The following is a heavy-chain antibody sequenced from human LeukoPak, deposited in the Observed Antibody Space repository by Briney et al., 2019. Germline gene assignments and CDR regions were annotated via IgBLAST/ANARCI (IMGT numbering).Heavy chain of an antibody. V-gene: IGHV1-69*06. CDR2: INPIFGTA. D-gene: IGHD3-16*01. CDR1: GYTFTGYY. CDR3: ARGGGYYYYMDV. Sequence: ASVKVSCKASGYTFTGYYMHWVRQAPGQGLEWMGWINPIFGTANYAQKFQGRVTITADKSTSTAYMELSSLRSEDTAVYYCARGGGYYYYMDVWGKGTTVTVSS. J-gene: IGHJ6*03.